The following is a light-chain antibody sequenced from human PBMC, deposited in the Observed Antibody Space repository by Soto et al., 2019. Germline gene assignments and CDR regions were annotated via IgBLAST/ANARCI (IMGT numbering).Light chain of an antibody. CDR3: QRYNSAPLT. CDR1: QDIRNF. CDR2: AAS. V-gene: IGKV1-27*01. Sequence: DIQMTQSPSSLSASVGDRVTITCRASQDIRNFLAWYQQKPGKVPNLLIYAASTLQAGVPSRFNGSGSATEFTLTISSLRPDDVGTYYCQRYNSAPLTFCPGTKVDIK. J-gene: IGKJ3*01.